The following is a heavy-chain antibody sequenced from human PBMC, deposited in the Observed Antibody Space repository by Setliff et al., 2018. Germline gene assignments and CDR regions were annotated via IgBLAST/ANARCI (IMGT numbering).Heavy chain of an antibody. CDR2: IYYGGTT. Sequence: SETLSLTCTVSGASISSYYWSWIRQPPGKGLEWIGYIYYGGTTNYNPSLKSRVSISLDTSKSQFSLRLSSLTTADTAMYYCARHRRDSSGNYFVGLYYFDYWGQGTPVTVSS. D-gene: IGHD3-22*01. CDR3: ARHRRDSSGNYFVGLYYFDY. J-gene: IGHJ4*02. CDR1: GASISSYY. V-gene: IGHV4-59*08.